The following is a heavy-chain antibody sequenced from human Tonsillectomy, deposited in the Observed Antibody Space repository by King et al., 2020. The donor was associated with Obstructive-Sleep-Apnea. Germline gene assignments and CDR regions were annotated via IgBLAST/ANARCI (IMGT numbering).Heavy chain of an antibody. CDR2: IRQDGSEK. CDR3: ARVGYDDVWGSYHSDY. D-gene: IGHD3-16*02. Sequence: VQLVESGGGLVQPGGSLRLSCADSGFTFSSFWRNWVRQAPGKGLEWVANIRQDGSEKYYVDSVKGRFTISRENAKNSLFLQMNSLRAEDTAVYYCARVGYDDVWGSYHSDYWGQGTLVTVSS. CDR1: GFTFSSFW. J-gene: IGHJ4*02. V-gene: IGHV3-7*03.